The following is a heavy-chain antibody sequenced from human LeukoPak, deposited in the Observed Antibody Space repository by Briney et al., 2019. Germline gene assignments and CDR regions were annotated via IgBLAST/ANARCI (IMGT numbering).Heavy chain of an antibody. V-gene: IGHV3-48*03. CDR3: ARDGSNSGPDFDY. D-gene: IGHD2/OR15-2a*01. J-gene: IGHJ4*02. CDR1: GFTFSSYE. Sequence: PGGPLRLSCAASGFTFSSYEMNWVRQAPGKGLEWVSYISSTGSPIYYADSVKGRFTISRDNARNSLHLQMNSLRDEDTAVYYCARDGSNSGPDFDYWGQGILVSVSS. CDR2: ISSTGSPI.